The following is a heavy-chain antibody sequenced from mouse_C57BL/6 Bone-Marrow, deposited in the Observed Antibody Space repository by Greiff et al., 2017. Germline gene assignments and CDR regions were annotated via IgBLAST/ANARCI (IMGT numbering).Heavy chain of an antibody. CDR2: IDPSDSYT. CDR3: VDTTVVRKNYFDY. V-gene: IGHV1-69*01. Sequence: QVQLQQPGPELVLPGASVTLSCKASGYTFTSYWMHWVKQRPGQGLEWIGEIDPSDSYTNYTQKFKGKSTLTVDKSSSTAYMQLSRLTSEDSAVYYGVDTTVVRKNYFDYWGQGTTLTVSS. CDR1: GYTFTSYW. J-gene: IGHJ2*01. D-gene: IGHD1-1*01.